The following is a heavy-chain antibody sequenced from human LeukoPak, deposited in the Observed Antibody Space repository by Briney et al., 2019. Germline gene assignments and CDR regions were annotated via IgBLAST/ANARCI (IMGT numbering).Heavy chain of an antibody. V-gene: IGHV3-30*02. Sequence: GGSLRLSCAASGFTFSSDCMGWVRQAPGKGLEWVAFIRNDGSNKYYADSVKGRFTISRDNSKNTLYLQMNSQRAEDPAVYDCAKDYYDSSGYYHALYLDLWGRGTVHSVPS. CDR2: IRNDGSNK. D-gene: IGHD3-22*01. CDR1: GFTFSSDC. CDR3: AKDYYDSSGYYHALYLDL. J-gene: IGHJ2*01.